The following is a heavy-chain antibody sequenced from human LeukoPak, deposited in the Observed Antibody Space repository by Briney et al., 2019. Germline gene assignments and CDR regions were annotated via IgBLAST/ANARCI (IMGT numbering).Heavy chain of an antibody. D-gene: IGHD5-18*01. V-gene: IGHV3-9*01. CDR3: AKGGRGYSYLPDY. CDR1: GFTFDDYA. Sequence: PGGSLRLSCAASGFTFDDYAMHWVRHAPGKGLECVSGISWNSGSIGYADSVKGRFTISRDNAKNSLYLQMNSLRAEDTALYYCAKGGRGYSYLPDYWGQGTLVTVSS. J-gene: IGHJ4*02. CDR2: ISWNSGSI.